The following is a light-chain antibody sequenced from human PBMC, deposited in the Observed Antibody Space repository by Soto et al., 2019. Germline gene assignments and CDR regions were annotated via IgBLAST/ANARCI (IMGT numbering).Light chain of an antibody. Sequence: EIVLTQSPVTLSLSPGERATLSCRASQSVTTYLAWYQQKPGQAPRLLIYDSINRATGIPARFSGGGSGTDFTLTISSLEPEDFAVYYCQQRSNWPPGLTFGGGTKVEFK. CDR2: DSI. V-gene: IGKV3-11*01. J-gene: IGKJ4*01. CDR1: QSVTTY. CDR3: QQRSNWPPGLT.